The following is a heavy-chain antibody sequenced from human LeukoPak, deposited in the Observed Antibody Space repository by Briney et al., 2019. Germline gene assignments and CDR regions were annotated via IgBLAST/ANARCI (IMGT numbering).Heavy chain of an antibody. J-gene: IGHJ4*02. CDR2: ISGSGGST. CDR3: AKAKISGNYWGDIFDY. V-gene: IGHV3-23*01. CDR1: GFTFSSYA. D-gene: IGHD1-26*01. Sequence: TGGSLRLSCAASGFTFSSYAMTWVRQAPGRGLEWVSVISGSGGSTYYADSVKGRFTMSRDNSKNTLSLQMISLRAEDTAVYYCAKAKISGNYWGDIFDYWGQGTLVTVSS.